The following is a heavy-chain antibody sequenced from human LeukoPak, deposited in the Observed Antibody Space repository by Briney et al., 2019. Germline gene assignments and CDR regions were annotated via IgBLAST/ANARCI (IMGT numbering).Heavy chain of an antibody. V-gene: IGHV3-30-3*01. Sequence: SGGSLRLSCAASGFTFSSYAMHWVRQAPGKGLEWVAVISYDGSNKYYADSVKGRFTISRDNSKNTLYLQMNSLRAEDTAVYYCARGSEWELLSCDHWGQGTLVTVSS. D-gene: IGHD1-26*01. J-gene: IGHJ5*02. CDR2: ISYDGSNK. CDR3: ARGSEWELLSCDH. CDR1: GFTFSSYA.